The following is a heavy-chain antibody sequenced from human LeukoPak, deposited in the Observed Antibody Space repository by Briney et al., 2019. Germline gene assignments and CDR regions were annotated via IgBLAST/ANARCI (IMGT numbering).Heavy chain of an antibody. D-gene: IGHD3-10*02. CDR2: IHISGST. V-gene: IGHV4-4*07. Sequence: SETLSLTCTVSGDSISSNYWSWIRQSAGKGLEWIGRIHISGSTNYSPSLKSRVTMSVDMSKNQLSLKVRSVTAADTAVYYCARDVSMSFDIWGQGTMVNV. CDR3: ARDVSMSFDI. J-gene: IGHJ3*02. CDR1: GDSISSNY.